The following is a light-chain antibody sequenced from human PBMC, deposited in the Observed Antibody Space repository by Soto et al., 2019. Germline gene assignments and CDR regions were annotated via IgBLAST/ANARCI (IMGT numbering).Light chain of an antibody. J-gene: IGKJ3*01. CDR1: QSVTTY. Sequence: DIQMTQSPTSLSASLGDRVIITCRASQSVTTYLNWYQQKPGKAPNLLIYGTSRLHRGVPSKFSGSGSGTDFTLTISGLQPEDVTTYYCQQNDSPPFTFGPGTKVYLK. CDR2: GTS. V-gene: IGKV1-39*01. CDR3: QQNDSPPFT.